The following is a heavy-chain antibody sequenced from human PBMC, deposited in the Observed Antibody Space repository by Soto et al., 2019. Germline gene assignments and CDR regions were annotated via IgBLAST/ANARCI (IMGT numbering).Heavy chain of an antibody. CDR1: GFTFSNYA. Sequence: EVQLLESGGGLVQPGGSLRLSCAVSGFTFSNYAIHWVRQAPGKGLEWVSGISAGGSSTFYADSVKGRFTISRDNSMNTLYLHMNSLRAEDTAVYYCATVYYSGTFPGAFSIWGQGTLVTGSS. V-gene: IGHV3-23*01. CDR3: ATVYYSGTFPGAFSI. J-gene: IGHJ3*02. D-gene: IGHD1-26*01. CDR2: ISAGGSST.